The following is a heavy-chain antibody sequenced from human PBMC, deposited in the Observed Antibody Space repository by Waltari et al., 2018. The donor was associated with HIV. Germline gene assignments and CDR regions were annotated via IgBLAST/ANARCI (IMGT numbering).Heavy chain of an antibody. D-gene: IGHD6-19*01. CDR1: GLTFSSYV. CDR2: MCVMCGRT. CDR3: AKRVAVAGARTFYGMDV. J-gene: IGHJ6*02. Sequence: EVQLLESGGGLVQPGGSLRLSCTASGLTFSSYVLSWVRQAPGKRGGGGSAMCVMCGRTYYADSVKGRFTIFRDNSKNTLYLQMNSLRAEDTAVYYCAKRVAVAGARTFYGMDVWGQGTTVTVSS. V-gene: IGHV3-23*01.